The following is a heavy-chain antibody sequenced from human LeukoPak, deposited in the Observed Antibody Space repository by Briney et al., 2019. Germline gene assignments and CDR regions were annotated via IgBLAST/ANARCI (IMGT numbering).Heavy chain of an antibody. Sequence: GGSLRLSCAASGFTFSSYGMHGVRQAPGKGLEWLSFIRYDGSQEFYAESAKGRATISRDNSLNTLSLQMNSLREEDTAVYYCAKDGSGIAYDEIGYFDSWGQGILVTVSS. CDR2: IRYDGSQE. D-gene: IGHD1-1*01. J-gene: IGHJ4*02. CDR1: GFTFSSYG. CDR3: AKDGSGIAYDEIGYFDS. V-gene: IGHV3-30*02.